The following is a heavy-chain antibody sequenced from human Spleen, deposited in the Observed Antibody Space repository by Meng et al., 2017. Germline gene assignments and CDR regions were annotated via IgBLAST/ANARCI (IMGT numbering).Heavy chain of an antibody. J-gene: IGHJ4*02. CDR2: MNPNSGNT. CDR3: ARAPIDKYELGALPLDY. CDR1: GYTFTSYD. V-gene: IGHV1-8*01. Sequence: ASVNVSCKASGYTFTSYDIHWVRQATGKGLEWMGWMNPNSGNTGYAQKFQGRVTMTKNTSISTAYMELSSLRSEATAVYYCARAPIDKYELGALPLDYWGQGTLVTVSS. D-gene: IGHD7-27*01.